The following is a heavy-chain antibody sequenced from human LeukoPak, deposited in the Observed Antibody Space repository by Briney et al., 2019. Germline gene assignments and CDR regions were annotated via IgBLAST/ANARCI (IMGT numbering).Heavy chain of an antibody. CDR1: GYTFTGYY. CDR3: ARGYCSGGTCYLVENWFDP. J-gene: IGHJ5*02. CDR2: INPNSGGT. V-gene: IGHV1-2*06. D-gene: IGHD2-15*01. Sequence: ASVKVSCKASGYTFTGYYMYWVRQAPGQGLEWMGRINPNSGGTDYAQNFQGRVTMTRDTSISTAHMELSRLRSDDTAVYYCARGYCSGGTCYLVENWFDPWGQGTLVTVSS.